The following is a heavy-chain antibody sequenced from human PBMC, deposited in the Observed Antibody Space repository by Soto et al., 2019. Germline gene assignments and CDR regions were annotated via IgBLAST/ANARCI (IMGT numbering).Heavy chain of an antibody. J-gene: IGHJ5*02. CDR3: ASGLEWLTGFDP. Sequence: QVQLVQSGAEVKKPGSSVKVSCKASGGTFSSYTISWVRQAPGQGLEWMGRIIPILGIANYAQKFQGRVTSTADKSTSTAYMELSSLRSEDTAVYYCASGLEWLTGFDPWGQGTLVTVSS. V-gene: IGHV1-69*02. CDR1: GGTFSSYT. CDR2: IIPILGIA. D-gene: IGHD3-3*01.